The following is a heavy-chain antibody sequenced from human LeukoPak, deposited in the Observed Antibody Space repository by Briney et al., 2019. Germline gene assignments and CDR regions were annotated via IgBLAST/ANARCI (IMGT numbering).Heavy chain of an antibody. CDR2: IYYSGST. CDR1: GGSISSSSYY. CDR3: ARLGLYGSGSY. Sequence: SETLSLTCTVSGGSISSSSYYWGWIRQPPGKGLEWIGSIYYSGSTYYNPSFKSRVTISVDTSKNQFSLKLSSVTAADTAVYYCARLGLYGSGSYWGQGTLVTVSS. V-gene: IGHV4-39*01. J-gene: IGHJ4*02. D-gene: IGHD3-10*01.